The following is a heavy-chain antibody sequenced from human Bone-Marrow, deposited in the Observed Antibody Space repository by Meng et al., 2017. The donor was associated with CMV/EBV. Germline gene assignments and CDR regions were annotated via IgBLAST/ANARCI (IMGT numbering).Heavy chain of an antibody. Sequence: SETLSLTCTVSGGSISSYYWNWIRQPPGKGLECIGYIYYSGTTYYNPSLKSRVTISVDTSKNQFSLKLISVTDADTAVYFCAREVTLNAFDVWGQGAMVTVSS. CDR1: GGSISSYY. J-gene: IGHJ3*01. CDR2: IYYSGTT. V-gene: IGHV4-59*01. CDR3: AREVTLNAFDV.